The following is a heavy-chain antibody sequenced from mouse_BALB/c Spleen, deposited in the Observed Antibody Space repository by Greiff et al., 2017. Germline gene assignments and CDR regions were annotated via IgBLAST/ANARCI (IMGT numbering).Heavy chain of an antibody. CDR2: ISSGGGST. V-gene: IGHV5-12-1*01. CDR3: ARLRLDTGYYFDY. CDR1: GFAFSSYD. J-gene: IGHJ2*01. Sequence: EVKLEESGGGLVKPGGSLKLSCAASGFAFSSYDMSWVRQTQEKRLEWVAYISSGGGSTYYPDTVKGRFTISRDNAKNTLYLQMSSLKSEDTAMYYCARLRLDTGYYFDYWGQGTTLTVSS.